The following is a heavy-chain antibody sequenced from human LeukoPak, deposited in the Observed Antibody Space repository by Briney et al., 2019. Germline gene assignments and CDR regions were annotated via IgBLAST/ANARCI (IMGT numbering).Heavy chain of an antibody. CDR1: GYSSTNYW. V-gene: IGHV5-51*01. Sequence: GESLKISCKGSGYSSTNYWIGWVRQMPGKGLEWMGIIYVGDSDTRYSPSFQGQVTISADKSISTAYLQWSSLKASDTAMYYCAKSGDFWSGYPAGAFDIWGQGTMVTVSS. CDR3: AKSGDFWSGYPAGAFDI. J-gene: IGHJ3*02. CDR2: IYVGDSDT. D-gene: IGHD3-3*01.